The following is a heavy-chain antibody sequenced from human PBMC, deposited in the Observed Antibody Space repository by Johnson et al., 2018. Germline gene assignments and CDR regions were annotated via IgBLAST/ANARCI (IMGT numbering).Heavy chain of an antibody. V-gene: IGHV3-30*18. D-gene: IGHD2/OR15-2a*01. CDR3: AKEGGREGEYYGPFQY. CDR1: GFTFSSYG. Sequence: QVQLVQSGGGVVQPGRSLRLSCAASGFTFSSYGMHWVRQAPGKGLEWVAVISYAGRNKYYADYVKGRFTISRDNSKNKLYLQMNSLRAEETAVYYGAKEGGREGEYYGPFQYWGPGTLVTVSS. J-gene: IGHJ1*01. CDR2: ISYAGRNK.